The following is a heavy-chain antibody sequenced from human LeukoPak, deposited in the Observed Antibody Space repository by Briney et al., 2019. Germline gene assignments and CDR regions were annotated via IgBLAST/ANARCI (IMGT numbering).Heavy chain of an antibody. D-gene: IGHD5-12*01. CDR2: IKQDGSEK. CDR1: GFTFSSYS. J-gene: IGHJ6*03. CDR3: KSGYGQYGYYYYYMDV. V-gene: IGHV3-7*01. Sequence: GGSLRLSCAASGFTFSSYSMNWVRQAPGKGLEWVANIKQDGSEKYYVDSVKGRFTISRDNAKNSLYLQMNSLRAEDTAVYYCKSGYGQYGYYYYYMDVWGKGTTVTISS.